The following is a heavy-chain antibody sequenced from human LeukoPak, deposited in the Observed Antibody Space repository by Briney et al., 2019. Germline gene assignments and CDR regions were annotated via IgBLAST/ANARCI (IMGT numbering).Heavy chain of an antibody. CDR2: VKYDGSTT. V-gene: IGHV3-74*01. CDR3: AKSETIWNFYFYYMDV. D-gene: IGHD1/OR15-1a*01. Sequence: PGGSLRLSCAASGFTFSAYWMHWVRQAPGKGLVWVSRVKYDGSTTTYADSAKGRRPISRDKSKNTLYLQMNSLRAEDPAVYYCAKSETIWNFYFYYMDVWGKGTTVTVSS. CDR1: GFTFSAYW. J-gene: IGHJ6*03.